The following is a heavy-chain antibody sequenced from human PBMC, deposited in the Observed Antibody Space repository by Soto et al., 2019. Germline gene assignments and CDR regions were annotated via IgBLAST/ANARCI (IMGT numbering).Heavy chain of an antibody. CDR1: GFTFSSYG. D-gene: IGHD6-6*01. V-gene: IGHV3-30*18. Sequence: ESGGGVVQPGRSLRLSCAASGFTFSSYGMHWVRQAPGKGLEWVAVISYDGSNKYYADSVKGRFTISRDNSKNTLYLQMNSLRAEDTAVYSCAKDRRSSSSVYYYYGMDVWGQGTTVTVSS. CDR3: AKDRRSSSSVYYYYGMDV. J-gene: IGHJ6*02. CDR2: ISYDGSNK.